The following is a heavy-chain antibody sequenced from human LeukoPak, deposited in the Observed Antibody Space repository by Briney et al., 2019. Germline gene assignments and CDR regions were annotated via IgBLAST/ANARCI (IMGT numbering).Heavy chain of an antibody. D-gene: IGHD5-24*01. J-gene: IGHJ4*02. Sequence: ASVKVSCKASGYTFTGYYMHWVRQAPGQGLEWMGWINPNSGGTNYAQKFQGRVTMTRDTSISTAYMELSRLRSDDTAVYYCARARWLQFGDFDYWGQGTLVNVSS. CDR3: ARARWLQFGDFDY. V-gene: IGHV1-2*02. CDR2: INPNSGGT. CDR1: GYTFTGYY.